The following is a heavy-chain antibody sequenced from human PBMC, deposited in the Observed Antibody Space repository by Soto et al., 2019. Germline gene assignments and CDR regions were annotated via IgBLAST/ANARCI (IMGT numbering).Heavy chain of an antibody. J-gene: IGHJ3*02. CDR1: GFTFSSYA. V-gene: IGHV3-23*01. CDR3: AKGFGVRGVITAGDAFDI. D-gene: IGHD3-10*01. CDR2: ISGSGGST. Sequence: AGGSLRLSCAASGFTFSSYAMSWVRQAPGKGLEWVSAISGSGGSTYYADSVKGRFTISRDNSKNTLYLQMNSLRAEDTAVYYCAKGFGVRGVITAGDAFDIWGQGTMVTVSS.